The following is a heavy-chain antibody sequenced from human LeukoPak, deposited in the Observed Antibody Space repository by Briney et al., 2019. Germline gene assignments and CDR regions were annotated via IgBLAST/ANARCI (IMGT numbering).Heavy chain of an antibody. CDR3: ALGIAGAFDY. CDR2: IYYSGST. V-gene: IGHV4-39*01. J-gene: IGHJ4*02. CDR1: GGSISSSSYY. D-gene: IGHD1-26*01. Sequence: SETLSLTCTVSGGSISSSSYYWGWIRQPPGKGLEWIGSIYYSGSTYYNPSLKSRVTISVDTSKNQFPLKLSSVTAADTAVYYCALGIAGAFDYWGQGTLVTVSS.